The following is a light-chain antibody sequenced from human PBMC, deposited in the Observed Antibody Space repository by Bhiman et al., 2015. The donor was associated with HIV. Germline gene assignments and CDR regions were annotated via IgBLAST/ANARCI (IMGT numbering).Light chain of an antibody. J-gene: IGLJ3*02. V-gene: IGLV2-8*01. CDR1: GSDVGAYDN. CDR3: SSYRL. Sequence: QSALTQPPSASGSPGQSVTISCTGTGSDVGAYDNVCWYQQLPGRAPKLIIYAVHRRPSGVPDRFSGSKSGNTASLTVSGLQAEDEADYYCSSYRLFGGGTKLTVL. CDR2: AVH.